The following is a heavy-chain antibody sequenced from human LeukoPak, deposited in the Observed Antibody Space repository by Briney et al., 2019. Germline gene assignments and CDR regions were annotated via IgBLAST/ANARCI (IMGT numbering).Heavy chain of an antibody. D-gene: IGHD6-19*01. V-gene: IGHV3-30-3*01. CDR1: GFTFSSYA. J-gene: IGHJ4*02. Sequence: GGSLRLSWAASGFTFSSYAMHWVRQAPGKGLEWVAVISYDGSNKYYADSVKGRFTISRDNSKNTLYLQMNSLRAEDTAVYYCARDGRSGWPFDYWGQGTLVTVSS. CDR2: ISYDGSNK. CDR3: ARDGRSGWPFDY.